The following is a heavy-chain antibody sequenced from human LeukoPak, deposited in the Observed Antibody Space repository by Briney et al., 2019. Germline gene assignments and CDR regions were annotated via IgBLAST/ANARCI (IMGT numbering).Heavy chain of an antibody. CDR1: GYTFTGYY. CDR3: ARGQLIGYCSSTSCPDAFDI. D-gene: IGHD2-2*01. Sequence: EASVKVSCKASGYTFTGYYMRWVRQAPGQGLEWMGWINPNSGGTNYAQKFQGRVTMTRDTSISTAYMELSRLRSDDTAVYYCARGQLIGYCSSTSCPDAFDIWGQGTMVTVSS. J-gene: IGHJ3*02. CDR2: INPNSGGT. V-gene: IGHV1-2*02.